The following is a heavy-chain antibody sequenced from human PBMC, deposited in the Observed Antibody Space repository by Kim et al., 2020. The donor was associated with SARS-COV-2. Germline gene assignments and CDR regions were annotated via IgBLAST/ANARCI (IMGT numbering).Heavy chain of an antibody. CDR2: IYHSGST. D-gene: IGHD3-10*01. J-gene: IGHJ1*01. CDR3: ARSQGWFGGLLWEG. CDR1: GYSISSGYY. Sequence: SETLSLTCTVSGYSISSGYYWGWIRQPPGKGLEWIGSIYHSGSTYYNPSLKSRVTISVDTSKNQFSLKLSSVTAADTAVYYCARSQGWFGGLLWEGWGQG. V-gene: IGHV4-38-2*02.